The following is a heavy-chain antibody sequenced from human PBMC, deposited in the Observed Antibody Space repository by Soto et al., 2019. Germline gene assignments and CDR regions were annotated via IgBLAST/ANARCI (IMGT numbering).Heavy chain of an antibody. CDR2: IYPGDSDT. CDR1: GYSFTSYW. CDR3: ARLMSVAAGTTFYHYYYGMDV. Sequence: GESLKISCKGSGYSFTSYWIGWVRQMPGKGLEWMGIIYPGDSDTRYSPSFQGQVTISADKSISTAYLQWSSLKASDTAMYYCARLMSVAAGTTFYHYYYGMDVWGQGTTVTVSS. J-gene: IGHJ6*02. V-gene: IGHV5-51*01. D-gene: IGHD1-7*01.